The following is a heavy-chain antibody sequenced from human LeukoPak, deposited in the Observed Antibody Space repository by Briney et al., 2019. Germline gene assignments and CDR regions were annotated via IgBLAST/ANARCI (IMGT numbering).Heavy chain of an antibody. CDR2: IYHSGST. Sequence: PSETLSLTCSVSGGSISSYYWSWIRQPPGKGLEWIGYIYHSGSTVYNPSLKSRVTISVDTSKNQFSLKLSSVTAADTAVHYCARGVIATDFDYWGQGTLVTVSS. CDR1: GGSISSYY. D-gene: IGHD2/OR15-2a*01. V-gene: IGHV4-59*08. J-gene: IGHJ4*02. CDR3: ARGVIATDFDY.